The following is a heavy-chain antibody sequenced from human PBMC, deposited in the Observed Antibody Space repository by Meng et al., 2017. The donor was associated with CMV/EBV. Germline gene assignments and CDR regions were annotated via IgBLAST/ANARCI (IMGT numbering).Heavy chain of an antibody. V-gene: IGHV3-15*01. J-gene: IGHJ6*02. CDR2: IKSKTDGGTT. Sequence: GGSLRLSCAASGFTFSNAWMSWVRQAPGKGLEWVGRIKSKTDGGTTDYAAPVKGRFTISRDDSKNTLYLQMNSLKTEDTAVYYRTTDDDGYNYYYYYGMDVWGQGTTVTVSS. CDR1: GFTFSNAW. CDR3: TTDDDGYNYYYYYGMDV. D-gene: IGHD5-24*01.